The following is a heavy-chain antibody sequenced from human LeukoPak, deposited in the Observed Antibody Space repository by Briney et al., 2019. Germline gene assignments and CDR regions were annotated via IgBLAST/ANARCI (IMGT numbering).Heavy chain of an antibody. J-gene: IGHJ4*02. CDR1: GGSIASGGYY. V-gene: IGHV4-31*03. D-gene: IGHD3-10*01. CDR2: IYYSGST. Sequence: SQTLSLTCTVSGGSIASGGYYWRWIRHHPGKGLEWIGYIYYSGSTYYNPSLKSRVTISVDTSKNQFSLKLSSVTAADTAVYYCARTRDGSGSSIDYWGQGTLVTVSS. CDR3: ARTRDGSGSSIDY.